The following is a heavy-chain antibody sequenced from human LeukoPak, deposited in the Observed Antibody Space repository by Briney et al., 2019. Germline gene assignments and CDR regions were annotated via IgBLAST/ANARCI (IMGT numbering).Heavy chain of an antibody. CDR3: VRACTSTSCHENNWFDP. J-gene: IGHJ5*02. D-gene: IGHD2-2*01. CDR1: GYTFTNYD. V-gene: IGHV1-18*01. Sequence: SVKVSCKASGYTFTNYDISLVRLAPGQGLEWMGLISGYNGKTNYAVKLAGRVTVTTYISTSTAYMELRTLRSDDTAVDYYVRACTSTSCHENNWFDPGGEGTLV. CDR2: ISGYNGKT.